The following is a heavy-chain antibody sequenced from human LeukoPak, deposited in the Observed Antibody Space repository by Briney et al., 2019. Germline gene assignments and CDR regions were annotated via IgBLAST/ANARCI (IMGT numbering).Heavy chain of an antibody. V-gene: IGHV3-7*01. D-gene: IGHD4-17*01. CDR1: GFTFSNYW. J-gene: IGHJ2*01. CDR2: IKPDGSEK. CDR3: ARGYYGDYYYFDL. Sequence: GGSLRLSCVVSGFTFSNYWMTWVRQAPGKGLEWVANIKPDGSEKYYVDSVKGRFTISRDNAKNSLYLQMHSLRDEDTALYYCARGYYGDYYYFDLWGRGTLVSVSS.